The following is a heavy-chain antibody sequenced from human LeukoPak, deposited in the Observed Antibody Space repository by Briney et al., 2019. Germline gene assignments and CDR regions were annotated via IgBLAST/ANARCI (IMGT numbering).Heavy chain of an antibody. CDR1: GGSISSSSYY. D-gene: IGHD3-10*01. CDR3: ARYYYGSGSLSFDY. V-gene: IGHV4-39*01. CDR2: IYYSGST. J-gene: IGHJ4*02. Sequence: TSETLSLTCTVSGGSISSSSYYWGWIRQPPGKGLEWIGSIYYSGSTYYNPSLKSRVTISVDTSKNQFSLKLSSVTAADTAVYYCARYYYGSGSLSFDYWGQGTLVTVSS.